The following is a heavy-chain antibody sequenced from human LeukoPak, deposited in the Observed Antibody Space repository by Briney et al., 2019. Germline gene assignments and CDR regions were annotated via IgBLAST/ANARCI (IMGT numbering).Heavy chain of an antibody. D-gene: IGHD1-1*01. CDR2: IYTSGST. Sequence: PSETLSLTCTVSGGSISSYYWSWIRQPAGKGLELIGRIYTSGSTNYNPSLRTRVTMSVDTSKSQFSLKLSSVTAADTAVDFCARGNWNYFACWGQGTLVTVSS. CDR1: GGSISSYY. CDR3: ARGNWNYFAC. V-gene: IGHV4-4*07. J-gene: IGHJ4*02.